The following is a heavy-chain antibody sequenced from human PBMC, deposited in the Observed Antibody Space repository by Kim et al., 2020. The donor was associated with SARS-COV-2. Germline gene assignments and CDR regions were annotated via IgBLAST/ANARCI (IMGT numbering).Heavy chain of an antibody. J-gene: IGHJ6*02. D-gene: IGHD3-16*01. V-gene: IGHV3-53*01. Sequence: ADSVKGRFTITRDNSKTTLYLQMNSLRAEDTAVYYCARERGDYYYYGMDVWGQGTTVTVSS. CDR3: ARERGDYYYYGMDV.